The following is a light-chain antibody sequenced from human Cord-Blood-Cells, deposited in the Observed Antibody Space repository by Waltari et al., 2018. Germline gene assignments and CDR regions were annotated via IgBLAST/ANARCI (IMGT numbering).Light chain of an antibody. Sequence: DIVMTQSPLSLPVTPGEPASISCRPRQSLLHSNGYNYLDWYLQKPGQSPQLLIYLGSSRASGVPDRFSGSGSGTDFTLKISRVEAEDVGVYYCMQALQTPYTFGQGTKLEIK. V-gene: IGKV2-28*01. CDR3: MQALQTPYT. CDR1: QSLLHSNGYNY. J-gene: IGKJ2*01. CDR2: LGS.